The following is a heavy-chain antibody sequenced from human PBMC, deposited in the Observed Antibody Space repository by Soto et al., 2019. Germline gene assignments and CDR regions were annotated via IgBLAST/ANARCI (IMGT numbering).Heavy chain of an antibody. CDR3: ATGIAVAGKTTFDY. V-gene: IGHV4-31*03. CDR2: IYYSGST. Sequence: SETLSLTCTVSGGSISSGGYYCSWIRQHPGKGLEWIGYIYYSGSTYYNPSLKSRVTISVDTSKNQFSLKLSSVTAADTAVYYCATGIAVAGKTTFDYWGQGTLVTVSS. J-gene: IGHJ4*02. CDR1: GGSISSGGYY. D-gene: IGHD6-19*01.